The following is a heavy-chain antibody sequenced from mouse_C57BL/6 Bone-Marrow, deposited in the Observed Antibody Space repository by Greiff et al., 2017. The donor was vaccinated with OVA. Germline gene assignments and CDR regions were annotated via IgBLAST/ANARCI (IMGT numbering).Heavy chain of an antibody. CDR1: GYTFTDYY. V-gene: IGHV1-26*01. CDR3: ARGGPYYYGSSYVGWYFDV. Sequence: EVQLQQSGPELVKPGASVKISCKASGYTFTDYYMNWVKQSHGKSLEWIGDINPNNGGTSYNQKFKGKATLTVDKSSSTAYMELRSLTSEDSAVYYCARGGPYYYGSSYVGWYFDVWGTGTTVTVSS. J-gene: IGHJ1*03. CDR2: INPNNGGT. D-gene: IGHD1-1*01.